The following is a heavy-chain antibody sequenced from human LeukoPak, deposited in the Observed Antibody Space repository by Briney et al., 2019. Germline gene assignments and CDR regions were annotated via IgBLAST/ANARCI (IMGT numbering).Heavy chain of an antibody. CDR3: TRAAGITGTSRDNWFDP. J-gene: IGHJ5*02. D-gene: IGHD1/OR15-1a*01. V-gene: IGHV3-33*08. CDR1: GFTFSSYA. Sequence: GGSLRLSCTVSGFTFSSYAIHWVRQAPGKGLEWVASIWHDGNRKYHADSVEGRFTISRDNSKNTVYVQMNSLRADDTAVYYCTRAAGITGTSRDNWFDPWGQGTLVIVSS. CDR2: IWHDGNRK.